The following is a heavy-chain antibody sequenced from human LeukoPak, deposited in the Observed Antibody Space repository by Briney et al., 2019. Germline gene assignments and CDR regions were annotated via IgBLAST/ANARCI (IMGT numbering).Heavy chain of an antibody. CDR1: GFTFSSYS. Sequence: GGSLRPSCAASGFTFSSYSMNWVRQAPGKGLEWVSYISSSSSTIYYADSVKGRFTISRDNSKNTLYLQMNSLRAEDTAVYYCAKADYDFWSGYFSHYYYYGMDVWGQGTTVTVSS. CDR3: AKADYDFWSGYFSHYYYYGMDV. J-gene: IGHJ6*02. D-gene: IGHD3-3*01. V-gene: IGHV3-48*01. CDR2: ISSSSSTI.